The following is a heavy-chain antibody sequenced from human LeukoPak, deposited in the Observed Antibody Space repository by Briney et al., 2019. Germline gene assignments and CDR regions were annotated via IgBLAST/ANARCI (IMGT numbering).Heavy chain of an antibody. J-gene: IGHJ4*02. V-gene: IGHV1-2*02. CDR2: INPNSGGT. D-gene: IGHD6-25*01. CDR3: ARESSSGFDY. Sequence: ASVTVSCKASVYTFTGQYMHSLRPAPGQGLYWMGWINPNSGGTNYAQKFQGRVTMTRDTSISTACMELSRLRSDDTAVYFCARESSSGFDYWGQGTLVTVSS. CDR1: VYTFTGQY.